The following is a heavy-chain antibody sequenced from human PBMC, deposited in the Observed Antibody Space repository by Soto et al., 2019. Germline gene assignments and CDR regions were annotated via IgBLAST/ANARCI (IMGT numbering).Heavy chain of an antibody. V-gene: IGHV1-18*01. CDR1: GYTFTSYG. J-gene: IGHJ4*02. CDR3: ASDAPPEDY. CDR2: IRAYNGNT. Sequence: QVQLVQSGTEVKKPGASVKVSCKASGYTFTSYGISWVRQAPGQGLEWMGWIRAYNGNTNYAQKLQGRVTMTTDTATSTDYMELRSLRSDDTAVYYCASDAPPEDYWGQGTLVTVSS.